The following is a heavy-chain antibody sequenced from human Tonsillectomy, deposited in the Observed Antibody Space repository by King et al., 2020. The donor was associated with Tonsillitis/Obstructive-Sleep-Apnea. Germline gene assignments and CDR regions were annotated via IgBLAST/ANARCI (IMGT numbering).Heavy chain of an antibody. CDR1: GFTFSRYG. Sequence: VQLVESGGGVVQPGRSLRLSCAASGFTFSRYGMHWVRQAPGKGLEWVAVVSYDGSNKYYADSVKGRFSISRDKSKNTLYLQMNSLRADDTAVYYCAKVVWGYCSSPSCYPAFDIWGQGTMVTVSS. CDR2: VSYDGSNK. J-gene: IGHJ3*02. V-gene: IGHV3-30*18. D-gene: IGHD2-2*01. CDR3: AKVVWGYCSSPSCYPAFDI.